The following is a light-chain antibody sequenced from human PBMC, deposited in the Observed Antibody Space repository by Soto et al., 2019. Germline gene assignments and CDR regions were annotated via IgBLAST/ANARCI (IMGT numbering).Light chain of an antibody. CDR1: SSDVGGYNY. J-gene: IGLJ3*02. CDR3: SSYTTSSTHWV. Sequence: QSALTQPASVSGSHGQSITISCTGTSSDVGGYNYVSWYQQHPGKAPKLMIYEVSNRPSGVSNRFSGSKSGNTASLTISGLQAEDDADYYCSSYTTSSTHWVFGGGTKVTVL. V-gene: IGLV2-14*01. CDR2: EVS.